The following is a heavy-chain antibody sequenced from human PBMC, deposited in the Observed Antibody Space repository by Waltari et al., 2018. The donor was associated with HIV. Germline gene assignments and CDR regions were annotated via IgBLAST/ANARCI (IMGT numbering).Heavy chain of an antibody. Sequence: QVHLVESGGGVVQPGGSLKLSCAASGFTFSNYLMHWVRQAPGKGLEWDKFIHYRGKNKNYAGSVKGRFTVSRDNSKKTLYLQMNSPRHEDTALYYCARGGLAITPAGTRLYTGMDVWGQGTTVTVSS. CDR2: IHYRGKNK. D-gene: IGHD6-13*01. CDR3: ARGGLAITPAGTRLYTGMDV. CDR1: GFTFSNYL. V-gene: IGHV3-30*02. J-gene: IGHJ6*02.